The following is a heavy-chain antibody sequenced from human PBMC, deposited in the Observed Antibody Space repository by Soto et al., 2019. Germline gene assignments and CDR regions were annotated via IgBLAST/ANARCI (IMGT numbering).Heavy chain of an antibody. CDR3: AREGEYCNGDCYSGHFDS. CDR2: IFYNGRT. D-gene: IGHD2-21*02. CDR1: GGSIDSGRYY. Sequence: SETLSLTCTVSGGSIDSGRYYWTWIRQNPGKGLEWIGYIFYNGRTYYNPSLKSRAVISMDTSKNQFSLNLTSMTAADTAMYYCAREGEYCNGDCYSGHFDSWGQGTLVTVSS. J-gene: IGHJ4*02. V-gene: IGHV4-31*03.